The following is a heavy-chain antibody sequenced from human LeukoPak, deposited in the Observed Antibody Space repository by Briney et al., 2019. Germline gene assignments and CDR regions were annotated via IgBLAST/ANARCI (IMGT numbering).Heavy chain of an antibody. CDR1: GFTFRSYA. CDR3: ARGVRVAVAGNIDY. Sequence: GRSLRLSCAASGFTFRSYAMHWVRQAPGKGLEWEAAISYDGSNKKYADSVKGRFTISRDNSKNTLYLQMNSLRAEDTAVYYCARGVRVAVAGNIDYWGQGTLVTVSS. V-gene: IGHV3-30*04. J-gene: IGHJ4*02. D-gene: IGHD6-19*01. CDR2: ISYDGSNK.